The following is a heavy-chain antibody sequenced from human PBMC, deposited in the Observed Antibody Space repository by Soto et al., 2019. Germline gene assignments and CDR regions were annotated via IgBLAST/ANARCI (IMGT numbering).Heavy chain of an antibody. CDR1: GFTFSSYG. J-gene: IGHJ4*02. CDR3: AKDYSSYFDY. Sequence: PGGSLRLSCAASGFTFSSYGMHWVRQAPGKGLEWVAVISYDGSNKYCADSVKGRFTISRDNSKNTLYLQMNSLRAEDTAVYYCAKDYSSYFDYWAREPWSPSPQ. V-gene: IGHV3-30*18. CDR2: ISYDGSNK. D-gene: IGHD4-4*01.